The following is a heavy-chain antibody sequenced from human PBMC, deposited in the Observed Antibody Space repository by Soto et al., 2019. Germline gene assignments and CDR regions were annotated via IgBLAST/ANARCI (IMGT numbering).Heavy chain of an antibody. J-gene: IGHJ1*01. D-gene: IGHD3-22*01. CDR2: IYYSGST. Sequence: PSEPLSLTCTVSGGSISTGGYYWSWIRQHPGKGLECIGYIYYSGSTYYDPSLKSRVTISVDTPKNQFSLKLSSVTAAETAVYYCATNGGYYDTSGANACQYWGQAT. CDR3: ATNGGYYDTSGANACQY. CDR1: GGSISTGGYY. V-gene: IGHV4-31*03.